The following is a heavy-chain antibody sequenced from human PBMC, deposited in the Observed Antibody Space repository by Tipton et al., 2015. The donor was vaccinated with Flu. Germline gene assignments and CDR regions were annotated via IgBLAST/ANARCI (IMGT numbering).Heavy chain of an antibody. Sequence: LRLSCTVSGGSISSSSYYWGWIRQPPGKGLEWIGSIYYSGNTYYNPSLKSRVTISVDTSKNQFSLKLSSVTAADTAVYYCAGDTIFGVAHWGQGTLVTVPS. D-gene: IGHD3-3*01. CDR1: GGSISSSSYY. CDR3: AGDTIFGVAH. CDR2: IYYSGNT. V-gene: IGHV4-39*07. J-gene: IGHJ4*02.